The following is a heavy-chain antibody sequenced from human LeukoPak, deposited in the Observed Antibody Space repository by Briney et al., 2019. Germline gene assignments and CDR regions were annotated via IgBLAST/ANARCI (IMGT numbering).Heavy chain of an antibody. J-gene: IGHJ4*02. CDR2: INHSGST. Sequence: SETLSLTCAVYGGSFSGYYWSWIRQPPGKVLEWIGEINHSGSTNYNPSLKSRVTISVDTSKNQFSLKLSSVTAADTAVYYCASVGYCSGGSCRSGVDYWGQGTLVTVSS. CDR1: GGSFSGYY. CDR3: ASVGYCSGGSCRSGVDY. V-gene: IGHV4-34*01. D-gene: IGHD2-15*01.